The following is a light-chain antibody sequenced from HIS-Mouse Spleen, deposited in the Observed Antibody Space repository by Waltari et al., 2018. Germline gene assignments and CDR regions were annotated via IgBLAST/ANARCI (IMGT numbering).Light chain of an antibody. CDR3: QQRSNWPPYT. Sequence: EILLTQSPATLSLSPGERATLSCRASQSVSSYLAWYQQKPGQAPRLLIYDASNKATGIPARFSGSGSGTDFTLTISSLEPEDFAVYYCQQRSNWPPYTFGQGTKLKIK. V-gene: IGKV3-11*01. J-gene: IGKJ2*01. CDR2: DAS. CDR1: QSVSSY.